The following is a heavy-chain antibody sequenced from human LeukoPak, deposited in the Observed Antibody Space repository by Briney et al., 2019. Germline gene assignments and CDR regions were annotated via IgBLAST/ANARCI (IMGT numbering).Heavy chain of an antibody. CDR2: IYPGDSDT. D-gene: IGHD3-3*01. CDR1: GYSFSSYW. CDR3: ARGADFWSGYFLHYYYGMDV. Sequence: GESLKISCKGSGYSFSSYWINWVRQMPGKGLEWMGIIYPGDSDTRYSPSFQGQVTISADKSTSTAFLQWSSLKTSDTAMYYCARGADFWSGYFLHYYYGMDVWGQGTTVTVSS. J-gene: IGHJ6*02. V-gene: IGHV5-51*01.